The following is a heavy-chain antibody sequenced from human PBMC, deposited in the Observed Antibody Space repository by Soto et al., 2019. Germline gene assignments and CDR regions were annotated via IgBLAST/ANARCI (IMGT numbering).Heavy chain of an antibody. J-gene: IGHJ5*02. CDR2: IDPVDSYA. CDR1: GFSFTNYW. CDR3: ARIESIARNWFDP. Sequence: GESLKISCKTSGFSFTNYWITWVRQVPGKGLEWMGNIDPVDSYANYSPSFQGHVTFSVDTSISTAFLHWSSLKASDSATYFCARIESIARNWFDPWGQGPLVTVSS. D-gene: IGHD6-13*01. V-gene: IGHV5-10-1*01.